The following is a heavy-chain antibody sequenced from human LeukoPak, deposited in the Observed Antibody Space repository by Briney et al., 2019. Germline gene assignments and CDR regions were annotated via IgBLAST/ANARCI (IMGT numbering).Heavy chain of an antibody. CDR2: IIPIFGTA. V-gene: IGHV1-69*13. Sequence: SVKVSCKASGGTFSSYAISWVRQAPGQGLEWMGGIIPIFGTASYAQKFQGRVTITADESTSTAYMELSSLRSEDTAVYYCASSGSGSYYKSDYWGQGTLVTVSS. CDR3: ASSGSGSYYKSDY. CDR1: GGTFSSYA. D-gene: IGHD3-10*01. J-gene: IGHJ4*02.